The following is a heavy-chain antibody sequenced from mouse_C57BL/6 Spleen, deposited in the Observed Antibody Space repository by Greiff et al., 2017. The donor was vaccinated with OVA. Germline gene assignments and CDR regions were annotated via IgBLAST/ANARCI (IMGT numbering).Heavy chain of an antibody. CDR1: GYAFSSSW. CDR3: AREADYGNYVYAMDY. CDR2: IYPGDGDT. D-gene: IGHD2-1*01. Sequence: QVQLQQSGPELVKPGASVKISCKASGYAFSSSWMNWVKQRPGKGLEWIGRIYPGDGDTNYNGKFKGKATLTADKSSSTAYMQLSSLTSEDSAVYFCAREADYGNYVYAMDYWGQGTSVTVSS. J-gene: IGHJ4*01. V-gene: IGHV1-82*01.